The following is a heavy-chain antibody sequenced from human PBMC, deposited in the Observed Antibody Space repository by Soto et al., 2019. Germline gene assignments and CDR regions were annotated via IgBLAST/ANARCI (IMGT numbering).Heavy chain of an antibody. Sequence: QVQLVQSGAEVKKPGSSVKVSCKASGGTFSSYTISWVRQAPGQGLEWMGRIIPILGIANYAQKFQGRVTITADKSTSTAYMELSSLRSEDTAVYYCARGGDYGDYGPSFDYWGQGTLVTVSS. J-gene: IGHJ4*02. D-gene: IGHD4-17*01. CDR1: GGTFSSYT. V-gene: IGHV1-69*02. CDR2: IIPILGIA. CDR3: ARGGDYGDYGPSFDY.